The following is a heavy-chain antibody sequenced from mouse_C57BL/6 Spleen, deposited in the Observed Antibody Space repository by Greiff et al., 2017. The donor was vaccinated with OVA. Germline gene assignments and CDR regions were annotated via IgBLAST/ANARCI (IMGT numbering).Heavy chain of an antibody. CDR1: GYTFTSYW. Sequence: VQLKQPGAELVRPGSSVKLSCKASGYTFTSYWMHWVKQRPIQGLEWIGNIDPSDSETHYNQKFKDKATLTVDKSSSTAYMQLSSLTSEDSAVYYCARDGSSYFDYWGQGTTLTVSS. D-gene: IGHD1-1*01. V-gene: IGHV1-52*01. CDR2: IDPSDSET. J-gene: IGHJ2*01. CDR3: ARDGSSYFDY.